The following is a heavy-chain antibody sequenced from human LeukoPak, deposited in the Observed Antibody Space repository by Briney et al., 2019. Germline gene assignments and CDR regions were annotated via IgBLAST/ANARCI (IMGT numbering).Heavy chain of an antibody. CDR1: GYTFTSNY. CDR3: AREAGAFDY. Sequence: ASVKVSCKTSGYTFTSNYMDWMLQAAGQGLEWMGVINPSDGSRTYAQKFQGRVTLTRDTSTTTVHMELSSLTSDDTAVYYCAREAGAFDYWGQGTLVTVSS. V-gene: IGHV1-46*01. D-gene: IGHD1-26*01. CDR2: INPSDGSR. J-gene: IGHJ4*02.